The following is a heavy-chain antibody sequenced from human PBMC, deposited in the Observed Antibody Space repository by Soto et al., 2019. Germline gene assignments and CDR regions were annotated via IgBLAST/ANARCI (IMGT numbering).Heavy chain of an antibody. Sequence: SETLSLTCTVSGGSISSYYWSWIRQPPGKGLEWIGYIYYSGSTNYNPSLKSRVTISVDTSKNQFSLKLSSVTAADTAVYYCASSYIGIAAADHSFDYWGQGTLVTVS. J-gene: IGHJ4*02. D-gene: IGHD6-13*01. CDR1: GGSISSYY. CDR2: IYYSGST. CDR3: ASSYIGIAAADHSFDY. V-gene: IGHV4-59*01.